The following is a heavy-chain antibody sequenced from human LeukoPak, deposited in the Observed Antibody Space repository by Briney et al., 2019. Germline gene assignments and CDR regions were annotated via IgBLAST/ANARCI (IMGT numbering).Heavy chain of an antibody. V-gene: IGHV1-24*01. CDR3: ASFTRIAPDASAFDI. D-gene: IGHD6-13*01. Sequence: ASVKVSCKVSGYTLTELSMHWVRQAPGKGLEWMGGFDPEDGETIYAQKFQGRVTMTEDTSTDTAYMELSSLRSEDTAVYYCASFTRIAPDASAFDIWGQGTMVTVSS. J-gene: IGHJ3*02. CDR2: FDPEDGET. CDR1: GYTLTELS.